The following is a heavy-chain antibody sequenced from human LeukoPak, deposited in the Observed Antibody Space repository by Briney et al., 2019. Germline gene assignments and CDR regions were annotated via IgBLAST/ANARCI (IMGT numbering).Heavy chain of an antibody. CDR3: ARHVSNWFDH. J-gene: IGHJ5*02. CDR2: IYHSGST. V-gene: IGHV4-30-2*01. D-gene: IGHD3-16*01. CDR1: GGSISSSGYS. Sequence: SQTLSLTCAVSGGSISSSGYSWRWIRQPPGKGLEWIGYIYHSGSTYYNPSLKSRVTISVDRSKNQFSLKLSSVTAADTAVYYCARHVSNWFDHWGQGTLVTVSS.